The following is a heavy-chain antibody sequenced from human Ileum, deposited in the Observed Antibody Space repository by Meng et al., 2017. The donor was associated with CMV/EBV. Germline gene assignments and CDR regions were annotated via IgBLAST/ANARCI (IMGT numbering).Heavy chain of an antibody. CDR2: ISYHGVNT. CDR1: AFYSSSDA. CDR3: AGVALGGYTSPTDF. D-gene: IGHD5-12*01. Sequence: AFYSSSDAVTGVVQAAGRELEWVAAISYHGVNTSYATYVKGRFTILSANSSNTLYLEMNRLRIEDTAVYYCAGVALGGYTSPTDFWGQGTLVTVSS. J-gene: IGHJ4*02. V-gene: IGHV3-30-3*01.